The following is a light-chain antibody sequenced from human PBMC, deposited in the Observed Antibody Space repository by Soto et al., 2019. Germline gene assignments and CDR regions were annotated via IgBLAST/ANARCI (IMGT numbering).Light chain of an antibody. V-gene: IGKV3-20*01. CDR2: GAS. Sequence: EIVLTQSPGTLSLSPGERATLSCRASQSVSSSYLAWYQQKPGRAPRLLIYGASIRATGIPDRFSGSGSGTDFTLSISRLEPEDFAVYYCQQYGSSPQTFGRGTKVEIK. J-gene: IGKJ1*01. CDR3: QQYGSSPQT. CDR1: QSVSSSY.